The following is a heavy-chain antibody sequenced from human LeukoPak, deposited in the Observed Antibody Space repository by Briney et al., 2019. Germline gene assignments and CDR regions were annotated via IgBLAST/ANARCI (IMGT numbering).Heavy chain of an antibody. V-gene: IGHV4-59*01. CDR1: GGSISSYY. CDR2: IYYSGST. J-gene: IGHJ4*02. CDR3: AGNYYDSSGPFS. Sequence: PSETLSLTCTVSGGSISSYYWSWIRQPPGKGLEWIGYIYYSGSTNYSPSLKSRVTISVYTSKNQFSLKLSSVTAADTAMYYCAGNYYDSSGPFSWSQGTLVTVSS. D-gene: IGHD3-22*01.